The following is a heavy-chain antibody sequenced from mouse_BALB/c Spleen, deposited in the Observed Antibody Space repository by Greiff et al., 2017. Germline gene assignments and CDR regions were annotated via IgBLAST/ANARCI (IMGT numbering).Heavy chain of an antibody. J-gene: IGHJ4*01. CDR1: GYTFTDYW. V-gene: IGHV1-69*01. CDR2: IDTSDSYT. CDR3: ARSSTTVVEGAMDY. D-gene: IGHD1-1*01. Sequence: QVQLQQPGAELVMPGASVKMSCKASGYTFTDYWMHWVKQRPGQGLEWIGAIDTSDSYTSYNQKFKGKATLTVDESSSTAYMQLSSLTSEDSAVYYCARSSTTVVEGAMDYWGQGTSVTVSS.